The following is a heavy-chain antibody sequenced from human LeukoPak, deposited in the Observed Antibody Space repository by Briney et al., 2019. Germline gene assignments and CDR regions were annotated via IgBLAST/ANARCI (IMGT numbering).Heavy chain of an antibody. D-gene: IGHD3-10*01. CDR3: YGSGYDAFDI. CDR1: GYTFTSYY. V-gene: IGHV1-46*01. Sequence: ASVKVSCKASGYTFTSYYMHWVRQAPGQGLEWMGIINPSGGSTSYAQKFQGRVTMTRDMSTSIVYMELSSLRSEDTAVYYCYGSGYDAFDIWGQGTMVTVSS. CDR2: INPSGGST. J-gene: IGHJ3*02.